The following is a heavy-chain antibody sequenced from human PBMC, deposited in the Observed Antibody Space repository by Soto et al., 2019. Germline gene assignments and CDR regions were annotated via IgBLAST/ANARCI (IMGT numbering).Heavy chain of an antibody. CDR2: ISVYNGNT. CDR3: ARDSLTYYDVLTGYLTPPGH. V-gene: IGHV1-18*01. D-gene: IGHD3-9*01. Sequence: GASVKVSCKASGYIFTSYGISWVRQAPGQGLEWMGWISVYNGNTNYAQNLQGRVTMTTDTSTSTAYMELRSLRSDDTAVYYCARDSLTYYDVLTGYLTPPGHWGQGTLVTVPQ. CDR1: GYIFTSYG. J-gene: IGHJ1*01.